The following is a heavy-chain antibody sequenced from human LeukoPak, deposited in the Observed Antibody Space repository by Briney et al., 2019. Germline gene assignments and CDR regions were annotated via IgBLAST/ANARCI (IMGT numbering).Heavy chain of an antibody. V-gene: IGHV1-69*13. Sequence: SVKVSCKASGGTFSSYAISWVRQAPGQGLKWMGGIIPIFGTANYAQKFQGRVTITADESTSTAYMELSSLRSEDTAVYYCARESQYYYDSSGSPYFDYWGQGTLVTVSS. CDR3: ARESQYYYDSSGSPYFDY. CDR1: GGTFSSYA. CDR2: IIPIFGTA. J-gene: IGHJ4*02. D-gene: IGHD3-22*01.